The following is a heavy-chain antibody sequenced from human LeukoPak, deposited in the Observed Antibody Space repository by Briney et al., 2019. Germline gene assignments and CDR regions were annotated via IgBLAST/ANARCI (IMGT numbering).Heavy chain of an antibody. D-gene: IGHD5-18*01. CDR1: GFTFSSYW. CDR2: IKQDGSEK. J-gene: IGHJ4*02. Sequence: GGSLRLSCAASGFTFSSYWMTWVRQAPGKGLEWVANIKQDGSEKYYVDSVKGRFTISRDNAKNSLYLQMNSLRAEDTAVYYCASEDTAMGFDYWGQGTLVTVSS. CDR3: ASEDTAMGFDY. V-gene: IGHV3-7*01.